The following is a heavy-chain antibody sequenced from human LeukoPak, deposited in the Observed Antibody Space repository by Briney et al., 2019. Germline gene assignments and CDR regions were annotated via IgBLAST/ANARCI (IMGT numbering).Heavy chain of an antibody. Sequence: SETLSLTCTVSGGSIRGFYWNWVRQPPGKGLEWIAYIYYSGSTNYNPSLKSRLTISVDRSKKQFSLNLSSVTAADTAVYYCARGSYDILSGYYVDYWGQGTLVTVSS. CDR1: GGSIRGFY. D-gene: IGHD3-9*01. V-gene: IGHV4-59*13. J-gene: IGHJ4*02. CDR2: IYYSGST. CDR3: ARGSYDILSGYYVDY.